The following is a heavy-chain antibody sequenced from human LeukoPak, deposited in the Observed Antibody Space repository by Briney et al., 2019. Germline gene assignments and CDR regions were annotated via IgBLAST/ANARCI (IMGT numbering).Heavy chain of an antibody. J-gene: IGHJ4*02. CDR3: ARDSSNVDY. Sequence: GGSLRLSCAASGFTFSSYAMSWVRQAPGKGLEWVSAVSGRADSTCYADSVKGRFTISRDNSKNTLYLQMNSLRAEDTAVYYCARDSSNVDYWGQGTLVTVSS. CDR2: VSGRADST. D-gene: IGHD2-15*01. V-gene: IGHV3-23*01. CDR1: GFTFSSYA.